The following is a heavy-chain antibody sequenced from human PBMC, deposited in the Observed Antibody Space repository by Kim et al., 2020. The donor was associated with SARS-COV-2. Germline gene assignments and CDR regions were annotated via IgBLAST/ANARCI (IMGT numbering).Heavy chain of an antibody. V-gene: IGHV3-23*01. CDR1: GFTFTGYA. D-gene: IGHD6-13*01. Sequence: GGSLRLSCLASGFTFTGYAMIWVRQAPGKGLEWVSAISGNGRDTYYADSVRGRFTISRDDSQNTLYLQMTGLRAEDTALYYCAKDLVPISSWYGGVDYWG. J-gene: IGHJ4*01. CDR3: AKDLVPISSWYGGVDY. CDR2: ISGNGRDT.